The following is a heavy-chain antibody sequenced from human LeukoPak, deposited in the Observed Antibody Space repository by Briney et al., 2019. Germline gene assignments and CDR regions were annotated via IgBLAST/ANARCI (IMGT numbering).Heavy chain of an antibody. Sequence: KAGGSLRLSCAASGFTFSSYAMSWVRQAPGKGLEWVSAISGSGGSTYYADSVKGRFTLSRDNSKNTLYLQMNSLRAEDTAVYYCAKLGFGEWGFDYWGQGTLVTVSS. D-gene: IGHD3-10*01. J-gene: IGHJ4*02. CDR2: ISGSGGST. CDR1: GFTFSSYA. CDR3: AKLGFGEWGFDY. V-gene: IGHV3-23*01.